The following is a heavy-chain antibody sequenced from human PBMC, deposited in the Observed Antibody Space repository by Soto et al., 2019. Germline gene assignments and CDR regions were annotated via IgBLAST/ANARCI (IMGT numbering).Heavy chain of an antibody. CDR1: GGSISRSSYY. CDR3: ASLDVVRAAAGTSGIPDY. D-gene: IGHD6-13*01. CDR2: IYYSGST. V-gene: IGHV4-39*01. Sequence: QLQLQESGPGLVKPSETLSLTCTVSGGSISRSSYYWGWILQPPGKGLEWIGSIYYSGSTYYNPSLKSRVTISEDTSKHQFSLKLSSVTAAYTAAYYGASLDVVRAAAGTSGIPDYWGHGTLVTVSS. J-gene: IGHJ4*01.